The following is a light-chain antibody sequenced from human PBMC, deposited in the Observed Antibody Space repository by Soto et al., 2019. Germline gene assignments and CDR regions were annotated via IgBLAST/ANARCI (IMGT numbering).Light chain of an antibody. CDR2: GAS. J-gene: IGKJ5*01. Sequence: EIVLSQSPCTLSLSPGERATLSCRASQSVSTPYLAWYQQKPGQAPRVLIYGASSRATGIPDRFSGSGSGTDFTLTISRLEPEDFAVYYCQQYGSSPFTFGQGTRLEI. CDR3: QQYGSSPFT. V-gene: IGKV3-20*01. CDR1: QSVSTPY.